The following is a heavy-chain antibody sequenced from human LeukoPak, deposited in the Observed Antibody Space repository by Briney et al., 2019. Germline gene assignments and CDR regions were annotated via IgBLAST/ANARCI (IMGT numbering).Heavy chain of an antibody. CDR2: IKSDGSST. CDR1: GFIFSDYW. J-gene: IGHJ3*02. Sequence: PGGSLRLSCAASGFIFSDYWLHWVRQGPGKGLAWVSRIKSDGSSTSYADSVKGRFTISRDNAKNTVYVHMNSLRDEDTAVYYCARGPYGSSGTPDAFDIWGQGTMVTVSS. V-gene: IGHV3-74*01. CDR3: ARGPYGSSGTPDAFDI. D-gene: IGHD3-10*01.